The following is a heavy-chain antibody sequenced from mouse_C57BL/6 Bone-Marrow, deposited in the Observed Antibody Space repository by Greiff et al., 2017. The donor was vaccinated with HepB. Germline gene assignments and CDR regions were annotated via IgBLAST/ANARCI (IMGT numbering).Heavy chain of an antibody. J-gene: IGHJ1*03. D-gene: IGHD1-1*01. CDR2: ISSGSSTI. CDR3: ARPDYYGSSYHWYFDV. CDR1: GFTFSDYG. Sequence: EVKLQESGGGLVKPGGSLKLSCAASGFTFSDYGMHWVRQAPEKGLEWVAYISSGSSTIYYADTVKGRFTISRDNAKNTPFLQMTSLRSEDTAMYYCARPDYYGSSYHWYFDVWGTGTTVTVSS. V-gene: IGHV5-17*01.